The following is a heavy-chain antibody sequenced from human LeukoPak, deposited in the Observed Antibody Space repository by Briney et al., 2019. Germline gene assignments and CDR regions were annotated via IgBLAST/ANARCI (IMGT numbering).Heavy chain of an antibody. Sequence: SETLSLTCTVSGGSISSCYWSWIRQPPGKGLEWIGYIYYSGSTNYNPSLKHRVTISVDTSKNQFSLKLSSVTAADTAVYYCARGGGLLYYYDSSGYFDYWGQGTLVTVSS. CDR3: ARGGGLLYYYDSSGYFDY. D-gene: IGHD3-22*01. J-gene: IGHJ4*02. V-gene: IGHV4-59*01. CDR1: GGSISSCY. CDR2: IYYSGST.